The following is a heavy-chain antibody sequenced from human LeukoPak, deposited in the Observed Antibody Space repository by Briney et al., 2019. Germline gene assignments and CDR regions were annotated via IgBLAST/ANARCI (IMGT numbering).Heavy chain of an antibody. J-gene: IGHJ4*02. D-gene: IGHD6-19*01. CDR2: ISSSGSTI. V-gene: IGHV3-11*01. Sequence: PGGSLRLSCAASGSTFSDYYMSWIRQAPGKGLEWVSYISSSGSTIYYADSVKGRFTISRDNAKSSLYLQMNSLRAEDTAVYYCARDKQWLALDYWGQGTLVTVSS. CDR1: GSTFSDYY. CDR3: ARDKQWLALDY.